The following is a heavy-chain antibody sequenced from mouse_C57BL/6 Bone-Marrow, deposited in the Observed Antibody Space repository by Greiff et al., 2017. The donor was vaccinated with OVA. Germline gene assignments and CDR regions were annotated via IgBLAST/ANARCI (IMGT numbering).Heavy chain of an antibody. CDR1: GYTFTSYW. Sequence: QVQLKQPGAELVKPGASVKVSCKASGYTFTSYWMHWVKQRPGQGLEWIGRFHPSDSDTNYNQKFKGKATLTVDKSSSTAYMQLSSLTSEDSAVYYCANAPSYSGAYWGQGTLVSVSA. CDR2: FHPSDSDT. D-gene: IGHD2-12*01. CDR3: ANAPSYSGAY. J-gene: IGHJ3*01. V-gene: IGHV1-74*01.